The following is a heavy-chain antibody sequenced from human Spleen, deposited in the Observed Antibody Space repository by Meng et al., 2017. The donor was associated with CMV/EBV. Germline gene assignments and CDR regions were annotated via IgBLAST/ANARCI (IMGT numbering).Heavy chain of an antibody. CDR2: ISYDGSNK. CDR1: GFTFSSYA. J-gene: IGHJ6*02. V-gene: IGHV3-30*04. Sequence: GESLKISCAASGFTFSSYAMHWVRQAPGKGLEWVAVISYDGSNKYYADSVKGRFTISRDNSKNTLYLQMNSLRAEDTAVYYCAKILGIAPYYYYGMDVWGQGTTVTVSS. D-gene: IGHD2-21*01. CDR3: AKILGIAPYYYYGMDV.